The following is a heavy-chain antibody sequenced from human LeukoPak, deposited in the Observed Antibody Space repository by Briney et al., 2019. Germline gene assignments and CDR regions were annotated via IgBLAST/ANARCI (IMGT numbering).Heavy chain of an antibody. D-gene: IGHD6-19*01. CDR3: ARDKDGIAVAGDDAFDV. J-gene: IGHJ3*01. Sequence: VASVKVSCKASGYTFTSYYMHWVRQAPGQGLEWMGIINPSGGSTSYAQKFQGRVTMTRDTSTSTVYMELSSLRSEDTAAYYCARDKDGIAVAGDDAFDVWGQGTMVTVSS. V-gene: IGHV1-46*01. CDR2: INPSGGST. CDR1: GYTFTSYY.